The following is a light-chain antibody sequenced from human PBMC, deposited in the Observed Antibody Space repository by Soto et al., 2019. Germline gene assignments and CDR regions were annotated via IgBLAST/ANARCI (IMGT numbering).Light chain of an antibody. CDR3: QQYNNWPPYT. CDR2: GAS. V-gene: IGKV3-15*01. J-gene: IGKJ2*01. CDR1: QSVSSN. Sequence: EIVMTQSPSTLSVSPGDRVTISCRASQSVSSNLAWYQQKPGKAPRLLIYGASTRATGIPARFSGSGSGTEDTLIISSRQSEDFAVYYCQQYNNWPPYTFGQGTKVEIK.